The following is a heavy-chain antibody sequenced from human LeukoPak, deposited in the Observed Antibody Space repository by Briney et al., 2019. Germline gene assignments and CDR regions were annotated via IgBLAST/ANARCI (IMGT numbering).Heavy chain of an antibody. J-gene: IGHJ5*02. Sequence: SETLSLTCAVYGGSFSGYYWSWIRQPPGKGLEWIGEINHSGSTNYNPSFKSRVTISVDTSKNQFSLKLSSVTAADTAVYYCARGKSWYRRAQDRDWFDPWGQGTLVTVSS. CDR3: ARGKSWYRRAQDRDWFDP. CDR2: INHSGST. CDR1: GGSFSGYY. D-gene: IGHD1-14*01. V-gene: IGHV4-34*01.